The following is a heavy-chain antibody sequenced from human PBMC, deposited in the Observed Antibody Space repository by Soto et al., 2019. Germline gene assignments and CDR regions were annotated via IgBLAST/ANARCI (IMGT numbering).Heavy chain of an antibody. Sequence: QVQLVQSGAGVKKPGSSVKVSCKASGGTFSSYTISWVRQAPGQGLEWMGRIIPILGIANYAQKFQGRVTITADKSTSTAYMELSSLRSEDTAVYYCAREGDSSSWYGNFDYWGQGTLVTVSS. CDR2: IIPILGIA. CDR1: GGTFSSYT. D-gene: IGHD6-13*01. V-gene: IGHV1-69*08. CDR3: AREGDSSSWYGNFDY. J-gene: IGHJ4*02.